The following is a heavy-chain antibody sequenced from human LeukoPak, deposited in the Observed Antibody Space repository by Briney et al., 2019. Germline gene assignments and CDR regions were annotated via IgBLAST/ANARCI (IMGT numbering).Heavy chain of an antibody. D-gene: IGHD3-10*01. CDR1: GYSFTSYW. CDR2: IYPGDSDT. Sequence: GESLKISCKGSGYSFTSYWIGWVRQMPGKGLEWMGAIYPGDSDTRYSPSFQGQVTISADKSISTAYLQWSSLKASDTAMYYCARLPLWFGELAWFDPWGQGTLVTVSS. CDR3: ARLPLWFGELAWFDP. V-gene: IGHV5-51*01. J-gene: IGHJ5*02.